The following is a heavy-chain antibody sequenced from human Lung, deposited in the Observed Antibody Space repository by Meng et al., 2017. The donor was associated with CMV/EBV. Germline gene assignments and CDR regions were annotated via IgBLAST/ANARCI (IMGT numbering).Heavy chain of an antibody. CDR1: GYTFTSYD. V-gene: IGHV1-8*03. CDR2: MNPNSGNT. CDR3: ARGAKNYYGSGRSTVDGMDV. D-gene: IGHD3-10*01. J-gene: IGHJ6*02. Sequence: ASVXVSXKASGYTFTSYDINWVRQATGQGLEWMGWMNPNSGNTGYAQKFQGRVTIIRNTSISTAYMELSSLRSEDTAVYYCARGAKNYYGSGRSTVDGMDVWXQGTTVTVSS.